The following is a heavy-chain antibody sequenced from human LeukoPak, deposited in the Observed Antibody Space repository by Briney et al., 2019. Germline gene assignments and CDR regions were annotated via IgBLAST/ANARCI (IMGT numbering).Heavy chain of an antibody. V-gene: IGHV4-59*12. Sequence: SETLSLTCTVSGGSISSYYWSWIRQPPGKGLEWIGYIYYSGSTNYNPSLKSRVTISVDTSKNQFSLKLSSVTAADTAVYYCARELYYYGSGSLNWFDPWGQGTLVTVSS. D-gene: IGHD3-10*01. CDR2: IYYSGST. CDR1: GGSISSYY. CDR3: ARELYYYGSGSLNWFDP. J-gene: IGHJ5*02.